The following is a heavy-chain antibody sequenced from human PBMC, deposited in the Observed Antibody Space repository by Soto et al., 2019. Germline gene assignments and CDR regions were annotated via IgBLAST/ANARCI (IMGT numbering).Heavy chain of an antibody. CDR2: ISGSGGST. D-gene: IGHD2-8*01. CDR1: GFTFSSYA. J-gene: IGHJ6*02. V-gene: IGHV3-23*01. CDR3: AKVSCWFGGRTNGVCLAQRRHYGMDF. Sequence: PGGSLRRSCAASGFTFSSYAMSWVRQAPGKGLEWVSAISGSGGSTYYADSVKGRFTISRDNSKNTLYLQMNSLRAEDTAVYYCAKVSCWFGGRTNGVCLAQRRHYGMDFWGQGPTVTVSS.